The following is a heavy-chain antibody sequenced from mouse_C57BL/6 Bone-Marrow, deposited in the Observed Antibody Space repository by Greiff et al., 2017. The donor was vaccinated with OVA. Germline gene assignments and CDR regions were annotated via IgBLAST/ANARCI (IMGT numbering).Heavy chain of an antibody. J-gene: IGHJ1*03. Sequence: QVQLQQSGAELVRPGTSVKMSFKASGYTFTNYWIGWAKQRPGHGLEWIGDIYPGGGYTNYNEQFKGKATLTADNSSSTAYMQFSSLTSEDSAIYYCARSPLYYYGSSLWYFDVWGTGTTVTDSS. D-gene: IGHD1-1*01. CDR1: GYTFTNYW. CDR2: IYPGGGYT. V-gene: IGHV1-63*01. CDR3: ARSPLYYYGSSLWYFDV.